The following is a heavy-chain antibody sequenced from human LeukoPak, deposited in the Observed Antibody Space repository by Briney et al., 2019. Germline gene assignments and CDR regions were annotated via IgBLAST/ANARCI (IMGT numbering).Heavy chain of an antibody. J-gene: IGHJ3*02. Sequence: GGSLRLSCAASGFTFSSYWMSWVRQAPGKGLEWVSNIKQDGGEKYYVDSVKGRFTISRDNAKNSLYLQTNSLRAEDTAVYYCARGLYTSLDAFDIWGQGTMVTVSS. D-gene: IGHD2-2*01. CDR1: GFTFSSYW. CDR3: ARGLYTSLDAFDI. V-gene: IGHV3-7*04. CDR2: IKQDGGEK.